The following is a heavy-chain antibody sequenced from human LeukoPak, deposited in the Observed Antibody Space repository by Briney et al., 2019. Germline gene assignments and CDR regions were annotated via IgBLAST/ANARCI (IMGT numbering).Heavy chain of an antibody. CDR3: ARDRSHYCDSSGYDY. J-gene: IGHJ4*02. V-gene: IGHV4-59*01. CDR2: IYYSGST. Sequence: SETLSLTCSVSGGSISSYYWSWIRQPPGKGLEWIGYIYYSGSTNYNPSLKSRVTISVDTSKNQFSLKLSSVTAADTAVYYCARDRSHYCDSSGYDYWGQGTLVTVSS. CDR1: GGSISSYY. D-gene: IGHD3-22*01.